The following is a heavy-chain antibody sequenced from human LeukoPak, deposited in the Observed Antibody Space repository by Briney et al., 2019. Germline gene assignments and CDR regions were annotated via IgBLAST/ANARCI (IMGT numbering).Heavy chain of an antibody. Sequence: ASVKVSCKASGGTFSSYAISWVRQAPGQGLEWMGGIIPIFGTVNYAQKFQGRVTITADKSTSTAYMELSSLRSEDTAVYYCARDASSGSYYNFDYWGQGTLVTVSS. CDR1: GGTFSSYA. D-gene: IGHD1-26*01. V-gene: IGHV1-69*06. J-gene: IGHJ4*02. CDR2: IIPIFGTV. CDR3: ARDASSGSYYNFDY.